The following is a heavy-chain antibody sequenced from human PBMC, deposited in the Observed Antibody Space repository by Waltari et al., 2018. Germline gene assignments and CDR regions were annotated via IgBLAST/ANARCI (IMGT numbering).Heavy chain of an antibody. V-gene: IGHV3-11*01. CDR1: GFTFSDYY. CDR3: ARDSTYVDIVATLIS. D-gene: IGHD5-12*01. CDR2: ISSSGSTI. Sequence: VQLVETGGGLIQPGGSLRLSCAASGFTFSDYYMSWIRQAPGKGLEWVSYISSSGSTIYYADSVKGRFTISRDNAKNSLYLQMNSLRAEDTAVYYCARDSTYVDIVATLISWGQGTLVTVSS. J-gene: IGHJ5*02.